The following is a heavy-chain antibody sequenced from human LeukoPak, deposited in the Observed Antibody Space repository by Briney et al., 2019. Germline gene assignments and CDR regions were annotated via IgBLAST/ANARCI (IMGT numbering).Heavy chain of an antibody. J-gene: IGHJ6*02. D-gene: IGHD3-3*01. CDR2: IWYDGSNK. CDR1: GFTFSSYG. CDR3: ARDYYDFWSGYYIYHYGMDV. Sequence: GRSLRLSCAASGFTFSSYGMHWVRQAPGKGLEWVAIIWYDGSNKYYADSVKGRFTISRDNSKNTLYLQMNSLRAEDRAVYYCARDYYDFWSGYYIYHYGMDVWGQGTTVTVSS. V-gene: IGHV3-33*01.